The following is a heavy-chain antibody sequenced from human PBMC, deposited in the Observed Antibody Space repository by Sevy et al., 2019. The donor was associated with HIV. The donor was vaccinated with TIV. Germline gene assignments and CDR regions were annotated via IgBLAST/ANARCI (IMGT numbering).Heavy chain of an antibody. CDR1: GFTFGDYA. D-gene: IGHD3-10*01. J-gene: IGHJ6*02. Sequence: GGSLRLSCTTSGFTFGDYAMSWVRQAPGEGLDWVGLIRSKTFGGTTEYAPSVKGRFSISRDDSKNIAYLQMNSLKNEDTAVYYCTRIRGTISPLYYFGMDVWGQGTTVTVSS. CDR3: TRIRGTISPLYYFGMDV. V-gene: IGHV3-49*04. CDR2: IRSKTFGGTT.